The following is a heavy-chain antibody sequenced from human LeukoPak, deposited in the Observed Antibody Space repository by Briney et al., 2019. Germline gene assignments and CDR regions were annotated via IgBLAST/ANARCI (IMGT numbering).Heavy chain of an antibody. CDR2: IRYDGSNK. CDR1: GFTFSSYG. J-gene: IGHJ4*02. Sequence: PGGSLRLSCAASGFTFSSYGMHWVRQAPGKRLEWVAFIRYDGSNKYYADSVKGRFTISRDNSKNTLYLQMNSLRAEDTAVYYCAKDLHCSSTSCGTGYWGQGTLVTVSS. D-gene: IGHD2-2*01. V-gene: IGHV3-30*02. CDR3: AKDLHCSSTSCGTGY.